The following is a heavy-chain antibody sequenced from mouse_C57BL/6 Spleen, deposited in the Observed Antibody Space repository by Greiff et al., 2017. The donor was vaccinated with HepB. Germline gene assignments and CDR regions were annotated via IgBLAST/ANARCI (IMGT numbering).Heavy chain of an antibody. J-gene: IGHJ1*03. Sequence: QVQLQQSGAELARPGASVKLSCKASGYTFTSYGISWVKQRTGQGLEWIGEIYPRSGNTYYNEKFKGKATLTADKSSSTAYMELRSLTSEDSAVYFCARSNWDYYGSSYAWYFDVWGTGTTVTVSS. D-gene: IGHD1-1*01. CDR3: ARSNWDYYGSSYAWYFDV. CDR1: GYTFTSYG. V-gene: IGHV1-81*01. CDR2: IYPRSGNT.